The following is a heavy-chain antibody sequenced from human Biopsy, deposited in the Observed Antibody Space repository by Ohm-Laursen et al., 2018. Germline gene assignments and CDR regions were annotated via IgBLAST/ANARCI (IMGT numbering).Heavy chain of an antibody. CDR3: ARHHCTNGVCLGVYFDY. CDR2: IYTGGTT. D-gene: IGHD2-8*01. CDR1: GFTVSNKY. Sequence: SLRLSCTASGFTVSNKYMSWVRQAPGKGLEWVSVIYTGGTTHYADSVRGRFTISRDNSKNTLYLQMNSLRAEDTAVYYCARHHCTNGVCLGVYFDYLGQGTLVTVSS. V-gene: IGHV3-53*01. J-gene: IGHJ4*02.